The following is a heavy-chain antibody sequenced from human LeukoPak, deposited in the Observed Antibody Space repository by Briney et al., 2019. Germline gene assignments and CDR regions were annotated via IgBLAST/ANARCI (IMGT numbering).Heavy chain of an antibody. CDR1: GYTFTSYD. D-gene: IGHD2-21*01. CDR2: MNPNSGNT. J-gene: IGHJ6*02. CDR3: ARGGAYSELDYYYGMDV. V-gene: IGHV1-8*01. Sequence: GASVKLSCKASGYTFTSYDINWVRQATGQGLEWMGWMNPNSGNTGYAQKFQGRVTMTRNTSISTAYMELSSLRSEETAVYYCARGGAYSELDYYYGMDVWGQGTTVTVSS.